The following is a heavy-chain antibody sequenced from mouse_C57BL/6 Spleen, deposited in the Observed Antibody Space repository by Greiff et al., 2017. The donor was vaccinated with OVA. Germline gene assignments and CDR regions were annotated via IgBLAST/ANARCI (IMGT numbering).Heavy chain of an antibody. J-gene: IGHJ2*01. CDR1: GYTFTDYE. Sequence: QVHVKQSGAELVRPGASVTLSCKASGYTFTDYEMHWVKQTPVHGLEWIGAIDPETGGTAYNQKFKGKAILTADKSSSTAYMELRSLTSEDSAVYYCTRSLITTVVAPYYFDYWGQGTTLTVSS. D-gene: IGHD1-1*01. CDR2: IDPETGGT. CDR3: TRSLITTVVAPYYFDY. V-gene: IGHV1-15*01.